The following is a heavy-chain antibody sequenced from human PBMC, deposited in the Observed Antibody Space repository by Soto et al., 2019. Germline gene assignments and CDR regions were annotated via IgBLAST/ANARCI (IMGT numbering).Heavy chain of an antibody. D-gene: IGHD3-3*01. CDR1: GYTFTSYD. Sequence: ASVKVSCKASGYTFTSYDINWVRQTTGQGLEWMGWMNPNSGNTGYAQKFQGRVTMTRNTSISTAYMELSSLRSEDTAVYYCARGGYDFWSGYYTPYYYYYGMDVWGQGTTVTVSS. V-gene: IGHV1-8*01. CDR3: ARGGYDFWSGYYTPYYYYYGMDV. CDR2: MNPNSGNT. J-gene: IGHJ6*02.